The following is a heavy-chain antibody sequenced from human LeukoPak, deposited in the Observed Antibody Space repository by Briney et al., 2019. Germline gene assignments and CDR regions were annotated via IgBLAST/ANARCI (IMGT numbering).Heavy chain of an antibody. Sequence: GSSVKVSCKASGGTFSSYAISWVRQAPGQGLEWMGRIIPILGMANYAQKFQGRVTITADKSTSTAYMELSSLRSEDTAVYYCAITRLLLWFGECLGYWGQGTLVTVSS. CDR1: GGTFSSYA. CDR2: IIPILGMA. J-gene: IGHJ4*02. V-gene: IGHV1-69*04. D-gene: IGHD3-10*01. CDR3: AITRLLLWFGECLGY.